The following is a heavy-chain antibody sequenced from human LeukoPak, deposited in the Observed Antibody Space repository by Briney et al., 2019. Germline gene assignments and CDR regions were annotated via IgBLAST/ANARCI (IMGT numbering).Heavy chain of an antibody. Sequence: GPVKVSCKASGYTFTSYGIIWVRQAPGQGLEWMGWISAYNGNTNYAQKFQGRVTMTEDTSTDTAYMELSSLRSEDTAVYYCATEGPSRNFDYWGQGTLVTVSS. CDR2: ISAYNGNT. V-gene: IGHV1-18*01. CDR3: ATEGPSRNFDY. J-gene: IGHJ4*02. CDR1: GYTFTSYG.